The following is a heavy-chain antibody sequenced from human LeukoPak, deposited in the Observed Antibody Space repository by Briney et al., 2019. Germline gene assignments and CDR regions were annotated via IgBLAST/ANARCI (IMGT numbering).Heavy chain of an antibody. CDR2: IYYSGST. Sequence: PSETLSLTCTVSGASISSNNYHWGWVRQPPGKGLEWIGTIYYSGSTYSNPSLRSRVTISVDTSKNQFSLKLSSVTAADTAVYYCARHGSITMIVVVPGWYFDLWGRGTLVTVSS. D-gene: IGHD3-22*01. V-gene: IGHV4-39*01. J-gene: IGHJ2*01. CDR1: GASISSNNYH. CDR3: ARHGSITMIVVVPGWYFDL.